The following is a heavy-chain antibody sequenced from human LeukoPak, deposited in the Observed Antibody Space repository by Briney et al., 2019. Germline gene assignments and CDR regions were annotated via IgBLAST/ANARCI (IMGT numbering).Heavy chain of an antibody. CDR3: ANVWRYTSGWYGYYYYGMDV. Sequence: GGSLRLSCAASGFTFSSYGMHWARQAPGKGLEWVAVISYDGSDKYYADSVKGRFTISRDNSKNTLYLQMNSLTTEDTAVYYCANVWRYTSGWYGYYYYGMDVWGQGTTVTVSS. CDR2: ISYDGSDK. V-gene: IGHV3-30*18. D-gene: IGHD6-19*01. J-gene: IGHJ6*02. CDR1: GFTFSSYG.